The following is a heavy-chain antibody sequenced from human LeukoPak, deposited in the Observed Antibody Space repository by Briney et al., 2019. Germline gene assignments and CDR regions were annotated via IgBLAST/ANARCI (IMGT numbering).Heavy chain of an antibody. J-gene: IGHJ5*02. V-gene: IGHV1-18*01. CDR1: GYTFTSYG. CDR3: ARDLAGRFLEWLLPFDP. D-gene: IGHD3-3*01. CDR2: ISAYNGNT. Sequence: ASVKVSCKASGYTFTSYGISWVRQAPGQGLEWRGWISAYNGNTNYAQKLQGRVTMTTDTSTSTAYMELRSLRSDDTAVYYCARDLAGRFLEWLLPFDPWGQGTLVTVSS.